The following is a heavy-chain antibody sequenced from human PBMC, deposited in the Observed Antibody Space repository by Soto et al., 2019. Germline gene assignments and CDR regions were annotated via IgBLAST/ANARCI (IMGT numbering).Heavy chain of an antibody. V-gene: IGHV4-4*02. D-gene: IGHD3-10*01. CDR2: IYHSGST. CDR3: ARLSPDQNVLLWFGELLNNYYYYGMDV. J-gene: IGHJ6*02. CDR1: GGSISSSNW. Sequence: SETLSLTCAVSGGSISSSNWWSWVRQPPGKGLEWIGEIYHSGSTNYNPSLKSRVTISVDKSKNQFSLKLSSVTAADTAVYYCARLSPDQNVLLWFGELLNNYYYYGMDVWGQGTTVT.